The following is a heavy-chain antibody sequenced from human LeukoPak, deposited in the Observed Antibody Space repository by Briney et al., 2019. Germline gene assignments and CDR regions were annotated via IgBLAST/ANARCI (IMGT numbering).Heavy chain of an antibody. CDR1: GDSITGYY. Sequence: SETLSLTCSVSGDSITGYYWGWIRQPPGKGLEWIGNIYYTGNTYYNASLESRVTISVDTSKNQFSLKLSSVTAADTAVYYCARAYSSSWYFNWFDPWGQGTLVTVSS. CDR3: ARAYSSSWYFNWFDP. CDR2: IYYTGNT. D-gene: IGHD6-13*01. V-gene: IGHV4-38-2*02. J-gene: IGHJ5*02.